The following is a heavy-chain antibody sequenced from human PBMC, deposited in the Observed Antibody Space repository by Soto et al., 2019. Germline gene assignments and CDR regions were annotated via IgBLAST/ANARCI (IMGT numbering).Heavy chain of an antibody. V-gene: IGHV1-18*01. Sequence: QVQLVQSGAEVKKPGASVKVSCKASGYTFTSYGISWVRQAPGQGLEWMGWISAYNGNTNYAQKLQGRVTMTTDTSPSTADMELRSLRSDDTAVYYCAGDPSGSHSPLDYWGQGTLVTVSS. D-gene: IGHD1-26*01. CDR1: GYTFTSYG. CDR3: AGDPSGSHSPLDY. CDR2: ISAYNGNT. J-gene: IGHJ4*02.